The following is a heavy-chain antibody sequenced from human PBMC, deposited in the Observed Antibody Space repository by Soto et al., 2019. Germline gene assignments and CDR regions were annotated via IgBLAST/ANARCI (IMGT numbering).Heavy chain of an antibody. D-gene: IGHD3-10*01. CDR1: GFTVSSNY. CDR2: LYSGGST. V-gene: IGHV3-66*01. Sequence: EVQLVESGGGFVQPGGSLRLSCAASGFTVSSNYMSWVRQAPGKGLEWVSVLYSGGSTYYADSVKGRFTISRDNSKNTLYLQMTSLRAEDTAVYYCARDMVRGLYPEYFQHWGQGTLVTVSS. J-gene: IGHJ1*01. CDR3: ARDMVRGLYPEYFQH.